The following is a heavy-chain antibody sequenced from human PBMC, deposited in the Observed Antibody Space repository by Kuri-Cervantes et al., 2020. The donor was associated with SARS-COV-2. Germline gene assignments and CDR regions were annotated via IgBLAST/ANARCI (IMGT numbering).Heavy chain of an antibody. D-gene: IGHD3-3*01. V-gene: IGHV4-38-2*01. CDR3: AGGVTIFGVVQSFDG. CDR1: GYSISSGYY. J-gene: IGHJ4*02. Sequence: SETLSLTCAVSGYSISSGYYWGWIRQPPGKGLEWIGSIYHSGTTNYNPSLKSRVTIFLDTSKNQFSLKLKSMTAADTAVYYCAGGVTIFGVVQSFDGWGQGTLVTVSS. CDR2: IYHSGTT.